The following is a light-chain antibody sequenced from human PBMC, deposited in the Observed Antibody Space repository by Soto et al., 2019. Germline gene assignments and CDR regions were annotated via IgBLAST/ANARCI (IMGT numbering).Light chain of an antibody. Sequence: QSVLTQPPSTSGTSGQRVTISCSGSGSNIGSNTVNWYQHFPGTAPKLLIYSNNQRPSGVPDRFSGSKSGTSASLAVRGLQSEDEADYYCAAWDDSLNGWVFGGGTKVTVL. CDR1: GSNIGSNT. CDR3: AAWDDSLNGWV. CDR2: SNN. V-gene: IGLV1-44*01. J-gene: IGLJ3*02.